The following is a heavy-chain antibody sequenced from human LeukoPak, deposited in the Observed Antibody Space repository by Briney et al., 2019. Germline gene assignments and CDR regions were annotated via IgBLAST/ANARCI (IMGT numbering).Heavy chain of an antibody. V-gene: IGHV3-48*03. CDR2: ISSSGSTI. Sequence: HTGGSLRLSCAASGFTFSSYDVKWVRQAPGKGLEWVSFISSSGSTINYADSVNGRFTISRDNAKNSLYLQMNNLRAEDTAVYYCARDISYYDILTGYDYWGQGTLVTVSS. CDR3: ARDISYYDILTGYDY. D-gene: IGHD3-9*01. J-gene: IGHJ4*02. CDR1: GFTFSSYD.